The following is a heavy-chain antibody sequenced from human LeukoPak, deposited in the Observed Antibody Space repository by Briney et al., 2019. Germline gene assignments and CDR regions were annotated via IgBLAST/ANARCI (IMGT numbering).Heavy chain of an antibody. CDR2: IYYSGNT. CDR1: GGSISSYY. CDR3: ARDGGSDQYYFDT. J-gene: IGHJ4*02. Sequence: SETLSLTCTVSGGSISSYYWSWIRQPPGKGLEWIGYIYYSGNTHYNPSLKSRVTISVDKSKNQVSLELNSATAADTAMYFCARDGGSDQYYFDTWGQGTLVTVSS. D-gene: IGHD6-19*01. V-gene: IGHV4-59*12.